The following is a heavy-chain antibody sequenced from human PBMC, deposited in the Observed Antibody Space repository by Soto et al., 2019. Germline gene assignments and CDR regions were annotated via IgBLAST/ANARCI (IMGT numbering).Heavy chain of an antibody. V-gene: IGHV3-53*01. CDR3: ARAGPHLEYDCDD. CDR1: GFTVSSNY. J-gene: IGHJ4*02. Sequence: EVQLVESGGGLIQPGGSLRLSCAASGFTVSSNYMSWVRQAPGKGLEWVSVIYSGGSTYYADSVKGRFTISRDNSKNTLYLQRNSLRAKDTVVYYCARAGPHLEYDCDDWGQGTLDTVSS. D-gene: IGHD2-2*01. CDR2: IYSGGST.